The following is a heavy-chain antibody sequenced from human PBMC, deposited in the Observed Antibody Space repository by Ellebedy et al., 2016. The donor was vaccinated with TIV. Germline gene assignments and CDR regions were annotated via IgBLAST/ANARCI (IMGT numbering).Heavy chain of an antibody. D-gene: IGHD2-15*01. J-gene: IGHJ4*02. Sequence: PGGSLRLSCAAPGVTVSSNHMNWVRQAPGKGLEWVSVLQSGGTTRYADSVKGRFTISRDNSKNTLYLQMNSLRAEDTAVYYCTKARDGGGSVDYWGQGTLVTVSS. CDR1: GVTVSSNH. V-gene: IGHV3-66*01. CDR3: TKARDGGGSVDY. CDR2: LQSGGTT.